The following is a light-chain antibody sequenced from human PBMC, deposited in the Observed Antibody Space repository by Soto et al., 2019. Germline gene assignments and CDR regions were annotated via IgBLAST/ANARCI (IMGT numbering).Light chain of an antibody. J-gene: IGLJ3*02. CDR2: ENN. V-gene: IGLV6-57*04. CDR1: SGSIASNY. CDR3: QSYDSSTLWV. Sequence: LTQPPSVSESPGKTVTISCTRSSGSIASNYVQWYQQRPGSAPTTVICENNLRPSGVPDRFSGSIDSSSNSASLTISGLKTEDEADYYCQSYDSSTLWVFGGGTKVTVL.